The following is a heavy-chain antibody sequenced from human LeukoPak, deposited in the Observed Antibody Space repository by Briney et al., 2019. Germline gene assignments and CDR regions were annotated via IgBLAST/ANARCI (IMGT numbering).Heavy chain of an antibody. Sequence: SVKVSCKASGGTFSGYAISWVRQAPGQGLEWMGGIIPIFGTANYAQKFQGRVTITADESTSTAYMELSSLRSEDTAVYYCARVISGWLATWGQGTLVTVSS. CDR1: GGTFSGYA. CDR2: IIPIFGTA. V-gene: IGHV1-69*13. CDR3: ARVISGWLAT. D-gene: IGHD5-24*01. J-gene: IGHJ5*02.